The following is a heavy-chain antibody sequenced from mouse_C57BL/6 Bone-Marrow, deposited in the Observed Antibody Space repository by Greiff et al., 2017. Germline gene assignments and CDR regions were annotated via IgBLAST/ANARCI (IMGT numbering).Heavy chain of an antibody. Sequence: EVQLVESGGDLVKPGGSLKLSCAASGFTFSSYGMSWVRQTPDKRLEWVATISSGGSYTYYPDSVKGRFTISRDNAKNTLYLQVSSLKSEDTAMYYSARRGRGAWFAYWGQGTLVTVSA. V-gene: IGHV5-6*01. J-gene: IGHJ3*01. CDR1: GFTFSSYG. CDR3: ARRGRGAWFAY. CDR2: ISSGGSYT.